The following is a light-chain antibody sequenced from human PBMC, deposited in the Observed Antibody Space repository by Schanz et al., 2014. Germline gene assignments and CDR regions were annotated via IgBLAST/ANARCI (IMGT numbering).Light chain of an antibody. Sequence: QSVLTQRGKGDGSPGQSITISCTGTSSDVGSYNLVSWYQQHPGKAPKLMIYEGSKRPSGVSNRFSGSKSANPASLTISGLQAEDEADYYCCSYAGSSTSWVFGGGTKLTVL. J-gene: IGLJ3*02. CDR2: EGS. CDR1: SSDVGSYNL. V-gene: IGLV2-23*01. CDR3: CSYAGSSTSWV.